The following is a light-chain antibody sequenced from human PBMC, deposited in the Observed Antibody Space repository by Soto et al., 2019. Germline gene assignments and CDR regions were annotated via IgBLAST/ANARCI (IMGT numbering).Light chain of an antibody. Sequence: DIQMTQSPSSLSASVGDRVTITCRASQGINHYLAWFQQKPGKVPKLLIYATSTLQSGVPSRFSGSGFGTDFTLTISSLQPEYVATYDCQKHNSAPLFFGPGTKVAIK. CDR1: QGINHY. J-gene: IGKJ3*01. CDR3: QKHNSAPLF. CDR2: ATS. V-gene: IGKV1-27*01.